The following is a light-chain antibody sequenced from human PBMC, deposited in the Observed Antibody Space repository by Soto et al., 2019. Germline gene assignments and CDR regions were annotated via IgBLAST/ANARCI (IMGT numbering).Light chain of an antibody. CDR1: QSLSYW. J-gene: IGKJ2*01. CDR3: QQYDRFPYT. Sequence: DIQMTQSPSTLSASVGDTVTITCRASQSLSYWLAWYQQKPGQAPKLLIHKASTLESGVPSRFSGSGSGTEFTLTISSLQPHDFATFYCQQYDRFPYTFGQGTKLEIK. CDR2: KAS. V-gene: IGKV1-5*03.